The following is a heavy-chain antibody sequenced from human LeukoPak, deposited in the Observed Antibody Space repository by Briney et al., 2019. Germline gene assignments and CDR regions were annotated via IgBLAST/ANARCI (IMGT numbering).Heavy chain of an antibody. D-gene: IGHD3-10*01. CDR3: ANYLSYGPIG. CDR2: ISGNGDNT. CDR1: GFTFGSYG. J-gene: IGHJ4*02. Sequence: GGSLRLSCAASGFTFGSYGMNWVRQAPGKGLEWVSLISGNGDNTYYADSVKGRFTISRDISKNTLFLQMNSLRAEDTAIYYCANYLSYGPIGWGQGTLVIVSS. V-gene: IGHV3-23*01.